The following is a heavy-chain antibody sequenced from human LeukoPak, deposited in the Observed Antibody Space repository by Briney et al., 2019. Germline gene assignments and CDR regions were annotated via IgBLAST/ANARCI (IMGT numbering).Heavy chain of an antibody. J-gene: IGHJ5*02. CDR2: IYTSGST. CDR1: GGSISSYY. V-gene: IGHV4-4*07. Sequence: SETLSLTCTVSGGSISSYYWSWIRQPAGKGLEWIGRIYTSGSTNYNPSLKSRVTMSVDTSKNQFSLKLSSVTAADTAVYYCAREGTAGTNLNWFDPWGQGTLVTVSS. CDR3: AREGTAGTNLNWFDP. D-gene: IGHD1-14*01.